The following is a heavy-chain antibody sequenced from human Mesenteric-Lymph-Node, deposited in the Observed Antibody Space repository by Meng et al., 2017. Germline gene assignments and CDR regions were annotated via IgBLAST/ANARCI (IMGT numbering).Heavy chain of an antibody. D-gene: IGHD3-3*01. CDR1: GYTFTTYD. CDR2: MNPYTGNT. J-gene: IGHJ4*02. CDR3: ATGPAFGFDY. V-gene: IGHV1-8*01. Sequence: QVQLVQSGAEVKSPGASVKVSCKASGYTFTTYDINWVRQATGQGLEWMGWMNPYTGNTGYAEKFQGRVTMTRSTSISTAYMELSSLRSEDTAVYYCATGPAFGFDYWAQGTLVTVSS.